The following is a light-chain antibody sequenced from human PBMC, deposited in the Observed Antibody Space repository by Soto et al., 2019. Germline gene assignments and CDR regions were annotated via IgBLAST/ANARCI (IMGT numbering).Light chain of an antibody. CDR1: SSDVGGYNY. J-gene: IGLJ2*01. CDR3: SSYTTSRTYVV. Sequence: QSALTQPASVSGSPGQSITISCTGTSSDVGGYNYVSWYQQHPGKAPKLMIYGVRNRPSGVSNRFSGSKSGNTASLTISGLQAEDEADYYCSSYTTSRTYVVFGGGTKLTVL. CDR2: GVR. V-gene: IGLV2-14*01.